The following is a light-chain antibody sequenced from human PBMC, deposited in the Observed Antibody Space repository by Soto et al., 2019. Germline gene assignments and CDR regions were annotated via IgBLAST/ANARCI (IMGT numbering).Light chain of an antibody. V-gene: IGLV2-8*01. CDR3: ISYAGSDNLV. CDR2: EVT. J-gene: IGLJ2*01. CDR1: SSDVGNYNY. Sequence: QSALTQPPSASGSPGQSVTISCTGTSSDVGNYNYVSWYQQHPGKAPKLLIYEVTKRPSGVPDRFSGSKSDNTASLTVSGLHAEDEAYYYCISYAGSDNLVVGGGTKLTVL.